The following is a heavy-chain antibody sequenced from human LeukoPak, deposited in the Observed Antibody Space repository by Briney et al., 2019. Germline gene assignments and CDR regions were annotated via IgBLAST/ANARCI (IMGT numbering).Heavy chain of an antibody. Sequence: SCKASGGTFSSYAIHWVRQAPGKGLEWVSAVSGSGGTTHYADSAKGRFTISRDNSKNTLYLQLNSLRAEDTVVYYCAKLLRAGRLLTISLDSWGQGTLVTVSS. J-gene: IGHJ4*02. CDR1: GGTFSSYA. D-gene: IGHD3-10*01. CDR2: VSGSGGTT. CDR3: AKLLRAGRLLTISLDS. V-gene: IGHV3-23*01.